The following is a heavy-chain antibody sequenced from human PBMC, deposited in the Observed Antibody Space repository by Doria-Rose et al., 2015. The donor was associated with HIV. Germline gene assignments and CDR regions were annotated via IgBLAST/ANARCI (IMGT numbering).Heavy chain of an antibody. CDR1: GFTFSSHR. V-gene: IGHV3-21*01. CDR2: ISSTSAYI. J-gene: IGHJ4*02. CDR3: ATGVTLDY. Sequence: VQLVESGGGLVRPGGSLRLSCATSGFTFSSHRINWVRQAPGKGLEWVSSISSTSAYINYADSVRVRFTISRDNARNSLYLQMDSLRAEDTAIYYCATGVTLDYWGQGTLVTFSS. D-gene: IGHD3-10*01.